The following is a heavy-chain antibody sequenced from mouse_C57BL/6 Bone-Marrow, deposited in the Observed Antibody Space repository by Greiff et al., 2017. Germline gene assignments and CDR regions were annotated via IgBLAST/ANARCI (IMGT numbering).Heavy chain of an antibody. D-gene: IGHD2-1*01. CDR2: LDPENGDT. Sequence: EVQLQQSGAELVRPGASVTLSCPASGFNIKDDYMHWVKQRPEQGLEWIGWLDPENGDTEYASKFQGKATITADTSSNTAYLQLSSLTSEDTAVYYCTTYGNGAMDYWGQGTSVTVSS. V-gene: IGHV14-4*01. J-gene: IGHJ4*01. CDR3: TTYGNGAMDY. CDR1: GFNIKDDY.